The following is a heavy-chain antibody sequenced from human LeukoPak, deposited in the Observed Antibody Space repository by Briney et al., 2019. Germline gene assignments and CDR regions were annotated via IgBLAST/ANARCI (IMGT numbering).Heavy chain of an antibody. V-gene: IGHV3-21*01. CDR1: GFTFSSYS. CDR3: ARSEAYYYYGSGSYYGY. D-gene: IGHD3-10*01. Sequence: GGSLRLSCAASGFTFSSYSMNWVRQAPGKGLEWVSSISSSSSYIYYADSVKGRFTISRDNAKNSLYLQMNSLRAEDTAVYYCARSEAYYYYGSGSYYGYWGQGTLVTVSS. J-gene: IGHJ4*02. CDR2: ISSSSSYI.